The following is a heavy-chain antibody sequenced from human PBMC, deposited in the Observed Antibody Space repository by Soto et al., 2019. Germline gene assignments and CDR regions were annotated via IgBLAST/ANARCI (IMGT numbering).Heavy chain of an antibody. D-gene: IGHD6-19*01. CDR1: GFTFSSYA. CDR2: ISGSGGST. CDR3: AKDWWLGEQWLAHFDY. Sequence: GGSLRLSCAASGFTFSSYAMSWVRQAPGKGLEWVSAISGSGGSTYYADSVKGRFAISRDNSKNTLYLQMNSLRAEDTAVYYCAKDWWLGEQWLAHFDYWGQGTLVTVSS. J-gene: IGHJ4*02. V-gene: IGHV3-23*01.